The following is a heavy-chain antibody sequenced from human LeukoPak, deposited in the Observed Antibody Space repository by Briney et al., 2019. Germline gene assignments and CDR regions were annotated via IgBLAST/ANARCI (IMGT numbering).Heavy chain of an antibody. CDR3: AKDVGVVVPVNAFDI. J-gene: IGHJ3*02. CDR1: GFTFSSYG. Sequence: GGSLRLSCAESGFTFSSYGMHWVRQAPGKGLEWVAFIRYDGSNKYYADSVKGRFTISRDNSKNTLYLQMNSLIAEDTAVYYCAKDVGVVVPVNAFDIWGQGTMVTVSS. D-gene: IGHD2-2*01. CDR2: IRYDGSNK. V-gene: IGHV3-30*02.